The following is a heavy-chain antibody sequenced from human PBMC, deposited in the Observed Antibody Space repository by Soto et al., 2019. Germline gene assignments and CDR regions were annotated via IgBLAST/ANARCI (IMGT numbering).Heavy chain of an antibody. Sequence: QVQLVQSGAEVKKPGSSVKVSCKSSGGTFSIYAINWVRQAPGQGLEWMGGIIPLFGTTDYAQKFQGRVTIXAVXSTSTAYMALSSLRSDDTAVYYCAREITTAAYLDYWGQGTVVIVSS. J-gene: IGHJ4*02. D-gene: IGHD6-13*01. CDR2: IIPLFGTT. CDR1: GGTFSIYA. CDR3: AREITTAAYLDY. V-gene: IGHV1-69*12.